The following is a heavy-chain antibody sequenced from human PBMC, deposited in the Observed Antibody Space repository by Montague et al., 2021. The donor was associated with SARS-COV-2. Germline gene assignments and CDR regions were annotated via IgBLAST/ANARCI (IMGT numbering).Heavy chain of an antibody. CDR3: ARHAPFSDNYRRYPFNFDF. D-gene: IGHD1-1*01. CDR2: IYFSGSA. Sequence: SETLSLTCTVSGGAISTSSFHWGWVRQSPGKGLEWIATIYFSGSAYYNPSLKSRVSIPIDTSKNKFSLQLTSVTAADTAVYYCARHAPFSDNYRRYPFNFDFWGQGTLVTVSS. CDR1: GGAISTSSFH. V-gene: IGHV4-39*01. J-gene: IGHJ4*02.